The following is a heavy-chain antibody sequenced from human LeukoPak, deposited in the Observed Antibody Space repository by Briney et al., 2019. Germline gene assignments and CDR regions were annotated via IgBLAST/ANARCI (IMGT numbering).Heavy chain of an antibody. CDR3: ASEYYDYVWGSYRDNWFDP. Sequence: ASVKVSCKASGYTFTSYYMHWVRQAPGQGLEWMGWINPNSGGTNYAQKFQGRVTMTRDTSISTAYMELSRLRSDDTAVYYCASEYYDYVWGSYRDNWFDPWGQGTLVTVSS. J-gene: IGHJ5*02. V-gene: IGHV1-2*02. CDR1: GYTFTSYY. D-gene: IGHD3-16*02. CDR2: INPNSGGT.